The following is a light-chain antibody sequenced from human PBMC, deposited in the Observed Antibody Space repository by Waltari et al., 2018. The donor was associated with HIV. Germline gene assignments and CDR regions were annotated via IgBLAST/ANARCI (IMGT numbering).Light chain of an antibody. V-gene: IGLV2-14*03. J-gene: IGLJ2*01. CDR2: DVN. CDR1: SSDVGGYND. Sequence: QSALTQPASASGSPGQSITSSCTGTSSDVGGYNDFSCSQQHPGKAPKLMIYDVNKRPSGVSIRFSGSKSGNTASLTISGLQAEDEADYYCSSYTSSSALYVVFGGATKLTVL. CDR3: SSYTSSSALYVV.